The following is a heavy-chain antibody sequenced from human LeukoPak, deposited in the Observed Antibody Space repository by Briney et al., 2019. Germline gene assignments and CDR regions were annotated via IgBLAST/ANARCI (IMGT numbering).Heavy chain of an antibody. CDR3: ARGGPVVTAPSFDY. V-gene: IGHV4-34*01. Sequence: SETLSLTCAVYGGSFSGYYWSWIRQPPGKGLEWIGEINHSGSTNYNPSLKSRVTISVDTSKNQSSLKLSSVTAADTAVYYCARGGPVVTAPSFDYWGQGTLVTVSS. CDR2: INHSGST. CDR1: GGSFSGYY. D-gene: IGHD2-21*02. J-gene: IGHJ4*02.